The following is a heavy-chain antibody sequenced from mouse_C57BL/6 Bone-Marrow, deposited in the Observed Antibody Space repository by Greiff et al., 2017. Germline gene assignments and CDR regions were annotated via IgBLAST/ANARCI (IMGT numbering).Heavy chain of an antibody. D-gene: IGHD1-1*01. CDR3: ARQETTDYYFDY. CDR1: GFTFSSYG. V-gene: IGHV5-6*02. Sequence: EVMLVESGGDLVKPGGSLKLSCAASGFTFSSYGMSWVRQTPDKRLEWVATISSGGSYTYYPDSVKGRFTISRDNAKNTLYLQMISLKSEDTAMYYCARQETTDYYFDYWGQGTTLTVSS. J-gene: IGHJ2*01. CDR2: ISSGGSYT.